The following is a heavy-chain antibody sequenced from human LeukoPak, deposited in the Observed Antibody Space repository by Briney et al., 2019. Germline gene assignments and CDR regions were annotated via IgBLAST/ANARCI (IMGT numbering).Heavy chain of an antibody. CDR2: ISPNSGGT. CDR1: GYSFTGYY. CDR3: ASNPYETFYSMDV. V-gene: IGHV1-2*02. D-gene: IGHD2-15*01. J-gene: IGHJ6*02. Sequence: ASVKVSCKASGYSFTGYYVHWVRQAPGQGLEWVGWISPNSGGTHYVQKFQGRVTMTSGTSINTAYMELSSLRFDDTAVYYCASNPYETFYSMDVWGQGTTVTVSS.